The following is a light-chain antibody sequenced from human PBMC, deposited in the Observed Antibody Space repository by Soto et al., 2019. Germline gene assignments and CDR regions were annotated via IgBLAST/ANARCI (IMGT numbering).Light chain of an antibody. CDR3: QQRSNWPLAYT. V-gene: IGKV3-11*01. CDR1: QSVSSS. CDR2: DAS. Sequence: EIVLTQSPATLSLSPGERATLSCRASQSVSSSLAWYQQKPGQAPRLLIYDASNRATGIPARFSGSGSVTDFSLTISSLEPEDFAVYYCQQRSNWPLAYTFGPGTKVDIK. J-gene: IGKJ3*01.